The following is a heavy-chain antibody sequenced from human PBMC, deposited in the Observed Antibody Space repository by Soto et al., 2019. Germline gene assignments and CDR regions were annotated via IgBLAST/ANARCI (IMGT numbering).Heavy chain of an antibody. V-gene: IGHV3-23*01. CDR2: IDNSGGIT. Sequence: GGSLRLSCAASGFTFSSYAMTWVRQAPGKGLEWVSTIDNSGGITYYADSVKGRFTISRDNSKNTLYLQMNSLRAEDTAVYYCAKDTFDTSLAKTDCWGQGTLVTVSS. J-gene: IGHJ4*02. CDR3: AKDTFDTSLAKTDC. CDR1: GFTFSSYA. D-gene: IGHD5-18*01.